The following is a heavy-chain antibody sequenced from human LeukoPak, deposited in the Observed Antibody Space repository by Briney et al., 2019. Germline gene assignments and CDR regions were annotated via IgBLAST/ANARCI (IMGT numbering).Heavy chain of an antibody. J-gene: IGHJ1*01. CDR3: ARDSTVTTIYQYFQY. V-gene: IGHV3-33*01. CDR2: IWYDGSNK. CDR1: GFTFSSYG. D-gene: IGHD4-17*01. Sequence: PGRSLRLSCAASGFTFSSYGMHWVRQAPGKGLEWVAVIWYDGSNKYYADSVKGRFTISRDNSKNTLYLQMNSLRAEDTAVYYCARDSTVTTIYQYFQYWGQGTLVTVSS.